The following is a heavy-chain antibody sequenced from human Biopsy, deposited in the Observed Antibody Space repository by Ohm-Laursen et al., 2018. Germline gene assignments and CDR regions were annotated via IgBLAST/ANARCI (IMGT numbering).Heavy chain of an antibody. Sequence: SLRLSCAASGFTFSVYAMHWVRQAPGKGLEWVPIIWYDGSNEYYADSVKGRFTISRDNSKNTVFLQMSSLRAKDTGVYYCARDPIVGSKADGMDVWGQGTTVTVSS. CDR1: GFTFSVYA. V-gene: IGHV3-33*01. D-gene: IGHD1-26*01. J-gene: IGHJ6*02. CDR2: IWYDGSNE. CDR3: ARDPIVGSKADGMDV.